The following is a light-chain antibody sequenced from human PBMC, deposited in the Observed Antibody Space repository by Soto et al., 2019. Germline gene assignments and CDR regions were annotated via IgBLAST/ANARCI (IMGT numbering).Light chain of an antibody. CDR2: AAS. V-gene: IGKV3-15*01. CDR3: QQYYHWPRT. CDR1: QSVGSN. Sequence: EVVLTQSPATLSVGAGERVTRSGRASQSVGSNLALFQQKPGQAPRLLMYAASTRPTSIAARFRGSGSGTAFILTITSLQSEDAGVFYCQQYYHWPRTFGQGTKVDIK. J-gene: IGKJ1*01.